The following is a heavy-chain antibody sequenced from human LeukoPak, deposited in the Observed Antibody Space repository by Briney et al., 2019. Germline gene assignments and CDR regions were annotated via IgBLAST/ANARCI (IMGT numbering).Heavy chain of an antibody. CDR1: GGTFISYA. Sequence: ASVKVSCKASGGTFISYAISWVRQAPGQGREWMGGIIPIFGTANYAQKFQGRVTITTDESTSTAYMELSSLRSEDTAVYYCARDATGGDSSPEGFAAFDIWGQGTMVTVSS. CDR3: ARDATGGDSSPEGFAAFDI. V-gene: IGHV1-69*05. J-gene: IGHJ3*02. CDR2: IIPIFGTA. D-gene: IGHD3-22*01.